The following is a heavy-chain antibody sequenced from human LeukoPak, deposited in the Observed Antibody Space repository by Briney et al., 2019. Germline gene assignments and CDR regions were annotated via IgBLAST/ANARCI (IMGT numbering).Heavy chain of an antibody. CDR2: INHSGST. J-gene: IGHJ4*02. CDR3: AISSTVTTASFDY. V-gene: IGHV4-34*01. D-gene: IGHD4-17*01. Sequence: KPSETLSLTCAVYGGSFSGYYWSWIRQPPGKGLEWIGEINHSGSTNYNPSLKSRVTISVDTSKNQFSLKLSSVTAADTAVYYCAISSTVTTASFDYWGQGTLVTVSS. CDR1: GGSFSGYY.